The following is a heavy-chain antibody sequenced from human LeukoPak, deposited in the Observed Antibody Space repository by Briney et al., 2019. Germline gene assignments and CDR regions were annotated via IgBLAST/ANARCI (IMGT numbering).Heavy chain of an antibody. V-gene: IGHV3-33*06. D-gene: IGHD4-17*01. CDR1: GFTFSSYG. CDR2: IWYDGSNK. Sequence: GGSLRLSCAASGFTFSSYGMHWVRQAPGKGLEWVAVIWYDGSNKYYGDSVKGRFTISRDNSKNTLYLQMNSLRADDTAVYYCANEIRPNDYWGQGTLVTVSS. CDR3: ANEIRPNDY. J-gene: IGHJ4*02.